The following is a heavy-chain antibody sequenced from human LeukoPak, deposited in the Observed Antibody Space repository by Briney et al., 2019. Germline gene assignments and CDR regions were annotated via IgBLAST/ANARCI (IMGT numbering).Heavy chain of an antibody. V-gene: IGHV4-61*02. D-gene: IGHD3-22*01. J-gene: IGHJ4*02. CDR1: GDSISSGDYY. CDR3: ARGSDIGYYFDYFDY. Sequence: SETLSLTCTVSGDSISSGDYYWSWIRQPAGKGLEWIGRISSSGSTNYNPSLKSRVTISVDTSKNQFSLKLSSVTAADTAVYYCARGSDIGYYFDYFDYWGQGTLVTVSS. CDR2: ISSSGST.